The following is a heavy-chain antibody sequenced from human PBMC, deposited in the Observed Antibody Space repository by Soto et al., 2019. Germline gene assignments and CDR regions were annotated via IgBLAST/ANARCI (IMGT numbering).Heavy chain of an antibody. CDR1: GFTFSSYA. Sequence: GGSLRLSCAASGFTFSSYAMHWVRQAPGKGLEWVAVISYDGSNKYYADSVKGRFTISRDNSKNTLYLQMNSPRAEDTAVYYCAREADSGSYSPLDYWGRGTLVTVSS. CDR2: ISYDGSNK. D-gene: IGHD1-26*01. V-gene: IGHV3-30-3*01. CDR3: AREADSGSYSPLDY. J-gene: IGHJ4*02.